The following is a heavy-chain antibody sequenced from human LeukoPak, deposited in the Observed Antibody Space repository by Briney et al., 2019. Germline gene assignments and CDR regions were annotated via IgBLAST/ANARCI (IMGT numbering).Heavy chain of an antibody. CDR1: GGSISSYY. Sequence: SETLSLTCTVSGGSISSYYWSWIRQPPGKGLEWIGYIYYSGSTNYNPSLKSRVTISVDTSKYQFSLKLSSVTAADTAVYYCARARARAFDIWGQGTMVTVSS. CDR3: ARARARAFDI. J-gene: IGHJ3*02. CDR2: IYYSGST. V-gene: IGHV4-59*01.